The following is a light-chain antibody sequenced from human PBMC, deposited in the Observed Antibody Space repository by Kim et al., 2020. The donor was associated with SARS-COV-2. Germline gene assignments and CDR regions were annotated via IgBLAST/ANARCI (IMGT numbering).Light chain of an antibody. J-gene: IGKJ1*01. V-gene: IGKV3-20*01. Sequence: VSPGETSTPSCRASQSVISDYLAWYQQRPGQAPRLLIYGASNRATGIPDRFSGSGSGTDFTLTISRLEAEDFAVYYCQQYGGWTFGLGTKVDIK. CDR2: GAS. CDR3: QQYGGWT. CDR1: QSVISDY.